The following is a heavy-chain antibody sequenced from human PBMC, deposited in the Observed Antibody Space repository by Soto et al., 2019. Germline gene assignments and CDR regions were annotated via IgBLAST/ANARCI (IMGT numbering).Heavy chain of an antibody. CDR1: GYTFTSYG. V-gene: IGHV1-18*04. Sequence: QVQLVQSGAEVKKPGASVKVSCKASGYTFTSYGISWVRQAPGQGLEWMGWISAYNGNTNYAQKLQGRATMTNDTTTRRAYMELRSLRSDDTAVYYCARDLSPHPFYHGSGRQGYSGQGTLVTVSS. CDR2: ISAYNGNT. CDR3: ARDLSPHPFYHGSGRQGY. D-gene: IGHD2-15*01. J-gene: IGHJ4*02.